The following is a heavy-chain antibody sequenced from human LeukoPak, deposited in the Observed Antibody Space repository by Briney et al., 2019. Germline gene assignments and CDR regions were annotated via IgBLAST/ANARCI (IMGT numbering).Heavy chain of an antibody. CDR2: ISSSSSYT. CDR3: ARREAAAGRNFDY. Sequence: GGSLRLSCAASGFTFSDYYMSWIRQAPGKGLEWVSYISSSSSYTNYADPVKGRFTISRDNAKNSLYLQMNSLRAEDTAVYHCARREAAAGRNFDYWGQGTLVTVSS. V-gene: IGHV3-11*06. D-gene: IGHD6-13*01. J-gene: IGHJ4*02. CDR1: GFTFSDYY.